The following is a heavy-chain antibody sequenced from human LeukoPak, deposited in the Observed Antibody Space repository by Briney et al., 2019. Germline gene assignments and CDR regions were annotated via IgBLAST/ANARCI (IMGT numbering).Heavy chain of an antibody. Sequence: GGSLRLSCAASGFTFSSYDMHWVRQAPGKGLEWVTFIRYDGNIKYYADSVKGRFTISRDISKNTLYLQMNSLRAEDTAVYYCAKDWTGTKPFDLWGRGTLVTVSS. CDR2: IRYDGNIK. V-gene: IGHV3-30*02. D-gene: IGHD3/OR15-3a*01. CDR1: GFTFSSYD. CDR3: AKDWTGTKPFDL. J-gene: IGHJ2*01.